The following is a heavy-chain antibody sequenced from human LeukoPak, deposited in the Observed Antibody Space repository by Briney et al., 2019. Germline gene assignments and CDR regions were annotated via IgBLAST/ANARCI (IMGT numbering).Heavy chain of an antibody. Sequence: GASLRLSCAASGFTFSNYAMSWVRQAPGKWLEWVSAITGGGSGIYYADSMKSRFTISRDNSKNTLYLQINSLRAEDTAVYYCAKWGDYDVLTGYYVSDYWGQGTLVTVSS. D-gene: IGHD3-9*01. V-gene: IGHV3-23*01. CDR1: GFTFSNYA. CDR3: AKWGDYDVLTGYYVSDY. CDR2: ITGGGSGI. J-gene: IGHJ4*02.